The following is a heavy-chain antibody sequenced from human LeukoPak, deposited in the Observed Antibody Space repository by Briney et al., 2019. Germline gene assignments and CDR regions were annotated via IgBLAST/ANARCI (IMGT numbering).Heavy chain of an antibody. V-gene: IGHV3-7*03. J-gene: IGHJ5*02. CDR3: ARDEYQLLGGWFDP. CDR2: IKQDEGER. CDR1: GFTFSNAW. Sequence: GGSLRLSCAASGFTFSNAWMSWVRQAPGKGLEWVASIKQDEGERYYVDSVKGRFTISRDNAKNSLYLQMDSLTAADTAVYYCARDEYQLLGGWFDPWGQGTLVTVSS. D-gene: IGHD2-2*01.